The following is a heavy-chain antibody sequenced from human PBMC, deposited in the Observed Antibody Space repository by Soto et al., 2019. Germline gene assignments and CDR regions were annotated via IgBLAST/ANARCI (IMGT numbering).Heavy chain of an antibody. CDR3: ARRHDYGDYAFDY. V-gene: IGHV3-30-3*01. CDR2: ISYDGTHK. CDR1: GFTFSSFA. J-gene: IGHJ4*02. Sequence: QPGRALRLSCAASGFTFSSFAMHWVRQSPGKGLEWVAVISYDGTHKYYADSVKGRFTISRDNSKNTLYVQMNSLRAEDTAVYYCARRHDYGDYAFDYWGQGTLVTVSS. D-gene: IGHD4-17*01.